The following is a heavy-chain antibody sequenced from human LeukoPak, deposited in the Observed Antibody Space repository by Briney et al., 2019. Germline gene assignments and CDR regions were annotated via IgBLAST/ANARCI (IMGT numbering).Heavy chain of an antibody. J-gene: IGHJ5*02. CDR1: GGSISSGGYY. D-gene: IGHD3-22*01. CDR2: IYYSGST. V-gene: IGHV4-31*03. CDR3: ARESRYYDSSGYGIWVDP. Sequence: SQTLSLTCTVSGGSISSGGYYWSWIRQHPGKGLEWIGYIYYSGSTYYNPSLKSRVTISVDTSKNQFSLKLSSVTAADTAVYYCARESRYYDSSGYGIWVDPWGQGTLVTVSS.